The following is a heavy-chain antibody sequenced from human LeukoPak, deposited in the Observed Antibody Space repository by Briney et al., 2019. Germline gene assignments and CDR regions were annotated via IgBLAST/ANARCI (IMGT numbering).Heavy chain of an antibody. Sequence: SETLSLTCTVSGGSISGSNFYWGWIRQPPEKGLEWIGSLYYTGSTYYNPSLKSRVTISVDTSKNQFSLKLNSVTAADTAIYYCARERFTMVVTATQGYFDFWGQGTLVTVSS. CDR3: ARERFTMVVTATQGYFDF. V-gene: IGHV4-39*07. J-gene: IGHJ4*02. CDR1: GGSISGSNFY. D-gene: IGHD2-21*02. CDR2: LYYTGST.